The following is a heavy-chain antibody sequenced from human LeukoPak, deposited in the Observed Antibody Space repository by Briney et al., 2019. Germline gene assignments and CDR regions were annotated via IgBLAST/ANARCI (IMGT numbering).Heavy chain of an antibody. Sequence: GGSLRLSCKVSGFTFSSYSMTWVRQVPGKGLEWIAYMTATSNTFYYADSVKGRFTISRDNARNSLFLQMNSLTVEDTAVYYCARSLSGYDPLSAFWGQGILVTVSS. CDR2: MTATSNTF. CDR1: GFTFSSYS. V-gene: IGHV3-48*04. CDR3: ARSLSGYDPLSAF. D-gene: IGHD5-12*01. J-gene: IGHJ1*01.